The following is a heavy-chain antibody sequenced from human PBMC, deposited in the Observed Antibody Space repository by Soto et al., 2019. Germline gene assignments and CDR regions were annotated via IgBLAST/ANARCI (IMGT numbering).Heavy chain of an antibody. Sequence: GGSLRLSCAASGFTFSSYTMNWVRQAPGKGLEWVSSISNGNNYIYDADSVKGRFTISRDDAKNSLYLQMNSLRADDTAVYYCARTGSDYGSGSRKLGHWGHGTLVTVSS. CDR1: GFTFSSYT. CDR3: ARTGSDYGSGSRKLGH. V-gene: IGHV3-21*01. CDR2: ISNGNNYI. D-gene: IGHD3-10*01. J-gene: IGHJ4*01.